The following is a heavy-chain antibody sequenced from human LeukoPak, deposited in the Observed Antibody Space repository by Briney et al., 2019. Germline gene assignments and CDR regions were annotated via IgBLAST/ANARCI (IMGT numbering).Heavy chain of an antibody. CDR2: IDHTGIT. V-gene: IGHV4-59*01. Sequence: SETLSLTCTVSDDSITIYYWSWVRQPPGKGLEWVGYIDHTGITNYNTSLNSRVTISRDTSKNKFSLGRSCATAADTAVYFCARGRVSSSTWYSTYYYYFYMDVWGKGTTVTVSS. D-gene: IGHD6-13*01. CDR3: ARGRVSSSTWYSTYYYYFYMDV. J-gene: IGHJ6*03. CDR1: DDSITIYY.